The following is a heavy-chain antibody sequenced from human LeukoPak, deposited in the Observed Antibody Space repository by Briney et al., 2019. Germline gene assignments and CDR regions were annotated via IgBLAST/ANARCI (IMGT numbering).Heavy chain of an antibody. CDR1: GYSFTSYW. Sequence: GESLKVSCKGSGYSFTSYWIGWVRQMPGKGLEWMGIIYPGDSDTRYGPSFQGQVTISADKSISTAYLQWSSPKASDTAMYYCARQEYCSGGSCYTWFDPWGQGTLVTVSS. V-gene: IGHV5-51*01. D-gene: IGHD2-15*01. CDR2: IYPGDSDT. CDR3: ARQEYCSGGSCYTWFDP. J-gene: IGHJ5*02.